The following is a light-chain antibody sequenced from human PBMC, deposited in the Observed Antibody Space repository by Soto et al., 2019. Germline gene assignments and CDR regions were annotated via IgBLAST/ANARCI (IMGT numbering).Light chain of an antibody. Sequence: IVLTQSPCTLSLSPGDRATLSCTASQNLGSRYLAWYKQKPRQPHTLHIYGASTTPTGLPARPSGSGSGPDYSLTISRLEPEDFAVYYCQQYDTSPRTFGQGTKVDIK. CDR3: QQYDTSPRT. J-gene: IGKJ1*01. CDR1: QNLGSRY. V-gene: IGKV3-20*01. CDR2: GAS.